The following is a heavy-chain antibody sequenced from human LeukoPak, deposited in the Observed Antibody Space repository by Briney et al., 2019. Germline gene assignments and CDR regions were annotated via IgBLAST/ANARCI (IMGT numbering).Heavy chain of an antibody. D-gene: IGHD6-6*01. CDR1: GFTFSSYA. CDR3: ASDSSSSYYFDY. V-gene: IGHV3-30-3*01. J-gene: IGHJ4*02. CDR2: ISYEGSNK. Sequence: GGSLRLSCAASGFTFSSYAMHWVRQAPGKGLEWVAVISYEGSNKYYADSVKGRFTISRDNSKNTLYLQMNSLRTEDTAVYYCASDSSSSYYFDYWGQGTLVTVSS.